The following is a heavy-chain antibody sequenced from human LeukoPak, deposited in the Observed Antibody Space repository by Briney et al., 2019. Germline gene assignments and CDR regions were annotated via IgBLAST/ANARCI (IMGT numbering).Heavy chain of an antibody. CDR1: GFTFSNYN. CDR3: ARDPPSFQY. V-gene: IGHV3-21*01. J-gene: IGHJ1*01. CDR2: ISSSRSSYV. Sequence: GGSLRLSCAASGFTFSNYNMNWVRQAPGKGLEWVSTISSSRSSYVYYADSVKGRFTISRDNAKNSLYLQMNSLRAEDTAVYYCARDPPSFQYWGQGTLVTVSA.